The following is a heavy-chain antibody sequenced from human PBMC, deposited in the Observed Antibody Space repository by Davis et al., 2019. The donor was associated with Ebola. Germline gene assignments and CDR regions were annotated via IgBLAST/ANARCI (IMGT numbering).Heavy chain of an antibody. CDR2: ISSSGSTI. CDR1: GFTFSDYY. CDR3: ARVAARRYYYYMDV. D-gene: IGHD6-6*01. J-gene: IGHJ6*03. V-gene: IGHV3-11*04. Sequence: GESLKISCAASGFTFSDYYMSWIRQAPGKGLEWVSYISSSGSTIYYADSVKGRFTISRDNTKNSLYLQMNSLRAKDTAVYYCARVAARRYYYYMDVWGKGTTVTVSS.